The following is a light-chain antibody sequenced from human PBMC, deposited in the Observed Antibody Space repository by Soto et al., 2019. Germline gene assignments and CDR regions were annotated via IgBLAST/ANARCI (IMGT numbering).Light chain of an antibody. J-gene: IGKJ3*01. CDR1: QTVSSN. Sequence: EIVMTQSPATLSVSPGERATLSCRASQTVSSNLAWYQQKPGQAPRLLIHAASTSAAGIPARFSGSGSGTEFSLTSSSLPSEDFAVYYWQQYNDWPPFAVGPGTRVDIK. CDR3: QQYNDWPPFA. V-gene: IGKV3-15*01. CDR2: AAS.